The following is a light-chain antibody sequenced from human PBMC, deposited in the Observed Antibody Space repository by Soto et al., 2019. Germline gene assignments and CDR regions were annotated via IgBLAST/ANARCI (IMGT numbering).Light chain of an antibody. J-gene: IGKJ5*01. CDR1: QSVGSF. CDR3: QQRNSWPPTFT. CDR2: DTS. Sequence: EIVMTQSPAPLSVSPGESDTHSCGASQSVGSFLAWYQQKPGQAPRLLIYDTSIRATGIPARFSGSGSGTDFTLTISSLEPEDFAVYYCQQRNSWPPTFTFGQGTRLEIK. V-gene: IGKV3-11*01.